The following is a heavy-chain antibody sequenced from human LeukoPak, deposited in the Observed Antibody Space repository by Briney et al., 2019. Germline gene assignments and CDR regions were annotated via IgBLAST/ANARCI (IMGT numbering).Heavy chain of an antibody. CDR1: GYTFSAYY. D-gene: IGHD3-16*01. Sequence: GASVKVSYKASGYTFSAYYINGLRQAPGQGLEWMGWINPNSGDTKYAQNFQGRVTMTRDTSISTASMELSRLRSDDTAVYYCATQRGSYLLGTDCEFWGQGTLVTVSS. J-gene: IGHJ4*02. CDR3: ATQRGSYLLGTDCEF. V-gene: IGHV1-2*02. CDR2: INPNSGDT.